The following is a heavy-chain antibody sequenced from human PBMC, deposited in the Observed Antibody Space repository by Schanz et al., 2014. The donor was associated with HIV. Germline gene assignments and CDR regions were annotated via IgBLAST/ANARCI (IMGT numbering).Heavy chain of an antibody. D-gene: IGHD3-10*01. V-gene: IGHV1-46*01. J-gene: IGHJ4*02. CDR1: GYTFTNNF. Sequence: QVQLVQSGAEVKKPGASVKLSCKTSGYTFTNNFIHWVRQAPGQGLEWVAVINPKIGTVTYGHRVQGRVTITRDTSASTVYMDLSSLISEDTALYFCAREDMDRGGLYWGQGTLVTVSS. CDR2: INPKIGTV. CDR3: AREDMDRGGLY.